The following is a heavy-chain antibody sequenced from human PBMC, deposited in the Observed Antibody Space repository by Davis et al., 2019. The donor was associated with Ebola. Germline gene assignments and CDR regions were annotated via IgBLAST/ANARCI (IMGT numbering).Heavy chain of an antibody. CDR3: ARDRELLGRGLDY. CDR2: INRDGSDI. CDR1: GFSFSTYW. Sequence: GESLKISCAASGFSFSTYWMHWVRQVPGKGLVWVSRINRDGSDIKYADSVKGRFTISRDNSKNTLYLQMNTLRTKDTAVYYCARDRELLGRGLDYWGQGILVTVSS. D-gene: IGHD1-26*01. J-gene: IGHJ4*02. V-gene: IGHV3-74*03.